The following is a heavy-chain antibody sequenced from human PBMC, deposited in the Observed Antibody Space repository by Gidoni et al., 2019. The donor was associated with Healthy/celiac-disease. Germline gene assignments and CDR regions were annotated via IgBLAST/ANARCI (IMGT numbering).Heavy chain of an antibody. D-gene: IGHD3-10*01. CDR2: ISYDGSNK. V-gene: IGHV3-30*18. CDR1: GFTFSIYG. Sequence: QVQLVESGGGVVQPGRSLRLSCADSGFTFSIYGMPWVRQAPGKGLEWVAVISYDGSNKYYADSVKGRFTISRDNSKNTLYLQMNSLRAEDTAVYYCAKGSTRGAALRYYFDYWGQGTLVTVSS. CDR3: AKGSTRGAALRYYFDY. J-gene: IGHJ4*02.